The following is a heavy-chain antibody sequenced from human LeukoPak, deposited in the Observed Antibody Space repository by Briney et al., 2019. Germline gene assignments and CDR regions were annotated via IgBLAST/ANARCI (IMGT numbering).Heavy chain of an antibody. J-gene: IGHJ4*02. D-gene: IGHD3-22*01. V-gene: IGHV4-39*07. Sequence: SETLSLTCTVSGGSISSSSYYWGWIRQPPGKGLEWIGSIYYSGSTYYNPSLKSRVTISVDTSKNQFSLKLSSVTAADTAVYYCARVRRPWRITMIVVAQATPPIFDYWGQGTLVTVSS. CDR2: IYYSGST. CDR1: GGSISSSSYY. CDR3: ARVRRPWRITMIVVAQATPPIFDY.